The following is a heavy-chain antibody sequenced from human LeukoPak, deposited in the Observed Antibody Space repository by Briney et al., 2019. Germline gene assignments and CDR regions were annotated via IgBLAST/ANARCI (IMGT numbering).Heavy chain of an antibody. CDR1: GFTFSSYG. J-gene: IGHJ4*02. CDR3: AKGYCSSTSCYPEAPSDY. CDR2: ISYDGNSK. Sequence: GGSLRLSCAASGFTFSSYGMHWVRQAPGKGLEWVAVISYDGNSKYYVDSVKGRFTISRDNSKYTLYLQMNSLRAEDTAVYYCAKGYCSSTSCYPEAPSDYWGQGTLVTVSS. D-gene: IGHD2-2*01. V-gene: IGHV3-30*18.